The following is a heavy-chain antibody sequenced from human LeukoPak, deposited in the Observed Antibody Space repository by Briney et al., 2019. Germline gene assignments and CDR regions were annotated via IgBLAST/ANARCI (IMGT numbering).Heavy chain of an antibody. CDR1: GGTFSSCA. J-gene: IGHJ6*03. Sequence: SVKVSCKASGGTFSSCAISWVRHAPGQGLEWMGRSIPIFGTANYAQKFQGRVTITTDESTSTAYMELSSLRSEDTAVYYCARDRYSYGQNYYYYYMDVWGKGTTVTVSS. D-gene: IGHD5-18*01. V-gene: IGHV1-69*05. CDR2: SIPIFGTA. CDR3: ARDRYSYGQNYYYYYMDV.